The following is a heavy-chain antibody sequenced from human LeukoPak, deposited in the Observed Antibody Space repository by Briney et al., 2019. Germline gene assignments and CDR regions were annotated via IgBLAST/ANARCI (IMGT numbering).Heavy chain of an antibody. D-gene: IGHD3-22*01. V-gene: IGHV3-48*01. CDR2: ISSSSSTI. Sequence: GGSLRLSCAASGFTFSSYSMNWVRQAPGKGLEWVSYISSSSSTIYYADSVKGRFTISRDNAKNSLYLQMDSLRAEDTAVYYCARVDSSGYYYPRSPSSKAYYFDYWGQGTLVTVSS. CDR3: ARVDSSGYYYPRSPSSKAYYFDY. J-gene: IGHJ4*02. CDR1: GFTFSSYS.